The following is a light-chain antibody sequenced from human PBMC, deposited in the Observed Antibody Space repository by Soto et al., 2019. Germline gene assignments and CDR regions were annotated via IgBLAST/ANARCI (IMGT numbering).Light chain of an antibody. CDR3: QQYRGKPFT. Sequence: DIQMTQSPSTLSASVGDRVTIACRASQSIDSWLAWYQQKPGKAPKLLIYDASDLESGVPSRFSGSGAGTEFTLTISSLPPDDFATYYCQQYRGKPFTFGQGPKVEIK. J-gene: IGKJ2*01. V-gene: IGKV1-5*01. CDR2: DAS. CDR1: QSIDSW.